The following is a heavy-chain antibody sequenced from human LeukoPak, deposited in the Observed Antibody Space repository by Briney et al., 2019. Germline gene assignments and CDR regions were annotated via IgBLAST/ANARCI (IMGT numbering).Heavy chain of an antibody. D-gene: IGHD3-22*01. CDR3: ARVTRKVVKGTNNDY. CDR2: INHSGST. CDR1: GGSFSGYY. J-gene: IGHJ4*02. Sequence: SETLSLTCAVYGGSFSGYYWSWIRQPPGKGLEWIGEINHSGSTNYNPSLKSRVTISVDTSKNQFSLKLSSVTAADTAVYYCARVTRKVVKGTNNDYWGQGTLVTVSS. V-gene: IGHV4-34*01.